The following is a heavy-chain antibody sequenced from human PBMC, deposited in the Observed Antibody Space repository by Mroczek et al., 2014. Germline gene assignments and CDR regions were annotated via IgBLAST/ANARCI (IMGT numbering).Heavy chain of an antibody. CDR2: FYTGTI. D-gene: IGHD2-15*01. CDR3: ARAIVVVGTSAPPLKS. CDR1: GGSISRSTFY. V-gene: IGHV4-39*01. Sequence: QVQLVQSGPGLVKPSETLSLTCTVSGGSISRSTFYGGWIRQSPGKGLEWIGSFYTGTIYYNPSLKSRVTISVDMSKNQFSLRFTSVTAADTAVYYCARAIVVVGTSAPPLKSWGQGTMVTVSS. J-gene: IGHJ3*01.